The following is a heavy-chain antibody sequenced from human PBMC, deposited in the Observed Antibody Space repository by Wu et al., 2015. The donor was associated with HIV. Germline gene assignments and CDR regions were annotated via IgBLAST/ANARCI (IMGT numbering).Heavy chain of an antibody. V-gene: IGHV1-69*05. D-gene: IGHD3-22*01. CDR2: IIPIFGTA. CDR1: GGTFSSYA. J-gene: IGHJ3*02. CDR3: ARERGYYYDSSGSRGAFDI. Sequence: QVQLVQSGAEVKKPGSSVKVSCKASGGTFSSYAISWVRQAPGQGLEWMGGIIPIFGTANYAQKFQGRVTITTDESTSTAYMELSSLRSEDTAVYYSARERGYYYDSSGSRGAFDIWAKGQWSPSLQ.